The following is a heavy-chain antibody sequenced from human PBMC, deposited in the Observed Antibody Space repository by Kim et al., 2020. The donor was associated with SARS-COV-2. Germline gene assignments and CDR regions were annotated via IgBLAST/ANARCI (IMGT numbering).Heavy chain of an antibody. D-gene: IGHD1-26*01. Sequence: ASVKVSCKASGYTFTSYGISWVRQAPGQGLGWMGWISAYNGNTNYAQKLQGRVTMTTDTSTSTAYMELRSLRSDDTAVYYCARDLSGSYGDAFDIWGQGTMVTVSS. V-gene: IGHV1-18*04. J-gene: IGHJ3*02. CDR1: GYTFTSYG. CDR3: ARDLSGSYGDAFDI. CDR2: ISAYNGNT.